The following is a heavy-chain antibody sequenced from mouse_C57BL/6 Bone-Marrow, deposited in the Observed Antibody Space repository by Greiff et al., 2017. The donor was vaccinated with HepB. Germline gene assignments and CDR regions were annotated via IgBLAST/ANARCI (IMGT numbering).Heavy chain of an antibody. J-gene: IGHJ4*01. Sequence: ESGPGLVKPSQSLSLTCSVTGYSITSVYYWNWIRQFPGNKLEWMGYISYDGSNNYNPSLKNRISITRDTSKNQFFLKLNSVTTEDTATYYCARDGSTVVAHYAMDYWGQGTSVTVSS. CDR2: ISYDGSN. CDR3: ARDGSTVVAHYAMDY. D-gene: IGHD1-1*01. CDR1: GYSITSVYY. V-gene: IGHV3-6*01.